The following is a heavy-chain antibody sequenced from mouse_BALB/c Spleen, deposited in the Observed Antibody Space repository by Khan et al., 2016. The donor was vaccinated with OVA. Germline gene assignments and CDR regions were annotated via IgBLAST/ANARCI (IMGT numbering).Heavy chain of an antibody. Sequence: DVQLVESGGDLVKPGGSLKLSCAASGFTFSTYGMSWVRQTPDKRLEWVATVSTGGSYTYYPDSVKGRFTISRDNAKNTLYLQMSGLKAEDTAMFDCTRRAYYYDSEGFAYWGQGTLVTVAA. CDR2: VSTGGSYT. CDR3: TRRAYYYDSEGFAY. D-gene: IGHD1-1*01. V-gene: IGHV5-6*01. CDR1: GFTFSTYG. J-gene: IGHJ3*01.